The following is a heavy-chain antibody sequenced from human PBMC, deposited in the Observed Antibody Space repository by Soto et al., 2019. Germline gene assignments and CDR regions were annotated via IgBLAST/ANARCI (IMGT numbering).Heavy chain of an antibody. CDR2: INLNSGGT. CDR3: ARDRGGEIVLVPAGTGMDV. D-gene: IGHD2-2*01. J-gene: IGHJ6*02. CDR1: GYRVTGYY. V-gene: IGHV1-2*04. Sequence: GASVKVSCKASGYRVTGYYLHCVRQAPGQVPEWMGWINLNSGGTHYAQKFQGWVTMTGDTSINTAYMELSRLTYDDTAVYYCARDRGGEIVLVPAGTGMDVWGQGTTVTVSS.